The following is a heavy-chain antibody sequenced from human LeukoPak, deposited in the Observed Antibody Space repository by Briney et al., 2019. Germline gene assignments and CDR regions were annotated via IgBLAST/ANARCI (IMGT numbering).Heavy chain of an antibody. CDR1: GGYISDYY. D-gene: IGHD5-24*01. CDR2: VQITENN. CDR3: ARESVAAGSRWFDY. V-gene: IGHV4-4*07. J-gene: IGHJ4*02. Sequence: SETLSLTCTVLGGYISDYYWTWIRQSAGKGLEWIGRVQITENNDYNPSLRSRVTLSLDTSKNQFSLRLTSVTAADTAIYYCARESVAAGSRWFDYWGQGALVTVSS.